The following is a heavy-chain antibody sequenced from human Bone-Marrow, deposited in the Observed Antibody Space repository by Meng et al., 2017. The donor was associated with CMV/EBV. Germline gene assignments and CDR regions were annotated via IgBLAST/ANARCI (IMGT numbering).Heavy chain of an antibody. D-gene: IGHD6-25*01. CDR1: GGSFSGYY. J-gene: IGHJ4*02. CDR3: ARAIFAATLYYFDY. V-gene: IGHV4-34*01. CDR2: INHSGST. Sequence: SETLSLTCAVYGGSFSGYYWSWIRQPPGKGLEWIGEINHSGSTNYNPSLKSRVTISVDTSKNQFSLKLSSVTAADTAVYYCARAIFAATLYYFDYWGQGTLVTVSS.